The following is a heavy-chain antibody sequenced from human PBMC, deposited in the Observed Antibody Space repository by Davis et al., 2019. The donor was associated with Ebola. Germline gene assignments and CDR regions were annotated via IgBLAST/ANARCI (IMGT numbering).Heavy chain of an antibody. CDR3: ARDGMATIPPCDY. D-gene: IGHD5-24*01. CDR2: INHSGST. J-gene: IGHJ4*02. CDR1: GGSFSGYY. Sequence: GSLRLSCAVYGGSFSGYYWSWIRQPPGKGLEWIGEINHSGSTNYNPSLKSRVTISVDTSKNQFSLKLSSVTAADTAVYYCARDGMATIPPCDYWGQGTLVTVSS. V-gene: IGHV4-34*01.